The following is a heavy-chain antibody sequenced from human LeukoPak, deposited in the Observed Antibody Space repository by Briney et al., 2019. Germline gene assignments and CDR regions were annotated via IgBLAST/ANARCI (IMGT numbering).Heavy chain of an antibody. D-gene: IGHD2-15*01. CDR1: GFSFSSYD. J-gene: IGHJ3*02. CDR3: TRGDTLI. CDR2: ISNSGTTM. V-gene: IGHV3-48*03. Sequence: GGSLRLSCAASGFSFSSYDMDWVRQAPGKGLEWVSYISNSGTTMNYADSVKGRFTISRDNAKNSLYLQMNSLRAEDTAVYYCTRGDTLIWGQGTMVTVSS.